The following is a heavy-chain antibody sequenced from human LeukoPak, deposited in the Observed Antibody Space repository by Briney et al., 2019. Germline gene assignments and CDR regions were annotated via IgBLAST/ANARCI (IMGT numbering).Heavy chain of an antibody. CDR1: GYTFTGYY. CDR2: INPNSGGT. D-gene: IGHD6-13*01. Sequence: ASVKVSCKASGYTFTGYYMHWVRQAPGQGLGWMGWINPNSGGTNYAQKFQGRVTMTRDTSISTAYMELSRLRSDDTAVYYCAAWKIAAAGTTYFDYWGQGTLVTVSS. CDR3: AAWKIAAAGTTYFDY. J-gene: IGHJ4*02. V-gene: IGHV1-2*02.